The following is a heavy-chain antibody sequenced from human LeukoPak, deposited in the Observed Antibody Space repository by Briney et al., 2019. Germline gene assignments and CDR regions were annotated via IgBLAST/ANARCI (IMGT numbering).Heavy chain of an antibody. Sequence: AASVKVSCKASGYTFTSYGISWVRQAPGQGLEWMGWISANNGNTYYAQRFQGRVTMTTDTSTSTAYMELRGLRSDDTAVYYCARYYGSGSPVYWGQGTLVTVSS. D-gene: IGHD3-10*01. CDR2: ISANNGNT. J-gene: IGHJ4*02. CDR1: GYTFTSYG. CDR3: ARYYGSGSPVY. V-gene: IGHV1-18*01.